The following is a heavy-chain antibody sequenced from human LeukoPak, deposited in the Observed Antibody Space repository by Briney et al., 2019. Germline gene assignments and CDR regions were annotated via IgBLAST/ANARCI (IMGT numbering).Heavy chain of an antibody. J-gene: IGHJ4*02. D-gene: IGHD1-26*01. V-gene: IGHV5-51*01. CDR1: GYKFTSYW. Sequence: GESLKISCKVSGYKFTSYWIACVRQMPGEGLEWMGIIYPGDSETRYSPSLQGQVTISADKSITTAYLQWTSLKASDTAMYYCARHHGGSYSDYWGQGTLVTVSS. CDR2: IYPGDSET. CDR3: ARHHGGSYSDY.